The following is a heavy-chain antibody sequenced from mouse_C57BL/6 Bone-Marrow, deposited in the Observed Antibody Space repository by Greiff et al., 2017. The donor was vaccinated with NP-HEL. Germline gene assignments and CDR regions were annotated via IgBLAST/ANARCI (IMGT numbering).Heavy chain of an antibody. CDR1: GYTFTDYY. V-gene: IGHV1-26*01. J-gene: IGHJ4*01. D-gene: IGHD3-2*02. CDR3: ARYSSGLYYAMDY. Sequence: EVKLQQSGPELVKPGASVKISCKASGYTFTDYYMNWVKQSHGKSLEWIGDINPNNGGTSYNQKFKGKATLTVDKSSSTAYMELRSLTSEDSAVYYCARYSSGLYYAMDYWGQGTSVTVSS. CDR2: INPNNGGT.